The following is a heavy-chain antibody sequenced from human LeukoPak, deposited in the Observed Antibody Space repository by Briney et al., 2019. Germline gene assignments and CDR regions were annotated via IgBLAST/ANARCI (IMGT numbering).Heavy chain of an antibody. V-gene: IGHV4-59*02. Sequence: PSETLSLTCTVSGGSVTSYYWSWIRQPPGKGLEWIGYIYYSGSANYNPSLKSRVTISVDTSTNQFSLKLSSVTAADPAVYYCARDNWNYGSSMDVWGQGTTVTVSS. CDR2: IYYSGSA. CDR3: ARDNWNYGSSMDV. D-gene: IGHD1-7*01. CDR1: GGSVTSYY. J-gene: IGHJ6*02.